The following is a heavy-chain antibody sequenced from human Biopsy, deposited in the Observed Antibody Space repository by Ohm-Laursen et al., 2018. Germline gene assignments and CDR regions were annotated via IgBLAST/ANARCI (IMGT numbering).Heavy chain of an antibody. D-gene: IGHD4-17*01. J-gene: IGHJ4*02. Sequence: SDTLSLTCAVYDGSFSGYYWSWIRQPPGKGLEWIGQINQAGTTNYNPSLKSRVSISADASKYEFSLRLTSVTAADTAVYFCGNEVYGRDYWGLGARVTVSS. CDR2: INQAGTT. CDR1: DGSFSGYY. V-gene: IGHV4-34*01. CDR3: GNEVYGRDY.